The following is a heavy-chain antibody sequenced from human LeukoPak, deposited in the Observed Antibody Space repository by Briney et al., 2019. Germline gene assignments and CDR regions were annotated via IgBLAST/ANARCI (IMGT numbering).Heavy chain of an antibody. V-gene: IGHV1-2*02. CDR1: GGTFSSYA. J-gene: IGHJ5*02. CDR3: ARDLTIFGVVTSFDP. D-gene: IGHD3-3*01. CDR2: INPNSGGT. Sequence: ASVTVSCKASGGTFSSYAISWVRQAPGQGLEWMGWINPNSGGTNYAQKFQGRVTMTRDTSISTAYMELSRLRSDDTAVYYCARDLTIFGVVTSFDPWGQGTLVTVSS.